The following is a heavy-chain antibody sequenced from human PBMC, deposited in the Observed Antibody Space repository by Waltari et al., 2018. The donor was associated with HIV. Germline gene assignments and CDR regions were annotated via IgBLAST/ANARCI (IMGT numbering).Heavy chain of an antibody. CDR3: ARDICNGGSCYSYYFDY. Sequence: QVQLVQSGAEVKKPGASVKVSCKASGYTFTGYYMHLVRQAPGQGLEWMGWINPDNSGTKYAQKFQGRGTMTRDTSISTAYMELSRLGSDDTAVYYCARDICNGGSCYSYYFDYWGQGTLVTVSS. D-gene: IGHD2-15*01. CDR2: INPDNSGT. J-gene: IGHJ4*02. CDR1: GYTFTGYY. V-gene: IGHV1-2*02.